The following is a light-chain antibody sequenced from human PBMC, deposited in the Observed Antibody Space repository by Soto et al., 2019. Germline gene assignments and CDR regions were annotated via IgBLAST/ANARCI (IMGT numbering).Light chain of an antibody. Sequence: EIVMTQSPATLSVSPGERATLSCRASRSISSNLAWCQQKPGQAPRLLIYGASTRATGIPARFSGSGSGTEFTLTISSLQSEDFAVYYCQQYNEWPLTFGGGTKVDIK. CDR3: QQYNEWPLT. CDR2: GAS. V-gene: IGKV3-15*01. CDR1: RSISSN. J-gene: IGKJ4*01.